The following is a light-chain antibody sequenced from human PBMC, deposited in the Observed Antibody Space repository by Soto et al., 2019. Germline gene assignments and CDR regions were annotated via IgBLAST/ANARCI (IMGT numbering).Light chain of an antibody. Sequence: EIVLTQSPGTLSLSPGERATLSCRASQSVSSSYLAWYQQKPGQAPRLLIYGASSRATGIPDRFSGSGSGTDFNLTISRLEPEDFAVYYCQQYGSSPPKYTFGEGTQLEIK. J-gene: IGKJ2*01. CDR2: GAS. CDR3: QQYGSSPPKYT. CDR1: QSVSSSY. V-gene: IGKV3-20*01.